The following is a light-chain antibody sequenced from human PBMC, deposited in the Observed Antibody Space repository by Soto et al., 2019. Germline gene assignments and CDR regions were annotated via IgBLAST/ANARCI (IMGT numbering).Light chain of an antibody. CDR3: SSYTSSSTLVV. V-gene: IGLV2-14*01. CDR2: DVS. CDR1: SSDVGGYNY. J-gene: IGLJ2*01. Sequence: QSALTQPASVSGSPGQSITISCTGTSSDVGGYNYVSWYQQHPGKAPKLMIYDVSNRPSGVSYRFSGSKSGNTASLTISGLQAEDEAEYYCSSYTSSSTLVVFGGGTKLTVL.